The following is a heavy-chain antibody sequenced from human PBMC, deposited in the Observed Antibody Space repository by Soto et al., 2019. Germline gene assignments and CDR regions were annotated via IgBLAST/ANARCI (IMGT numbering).Heavy chain of an antibody. Sequence: GESLQVSCKGSGYNFAGYWIAWVRQMPGKGLELMGIIYPSDSDTRYRPSFQGQVTISADKSISSAYLQWSSLRASDTAMYYCAIGGVSTRTFDYWCQGTPVTVSS. J-gene: IGHJ4*02. CDR2: IYPSDSDT. CDR1: GYNFAGYW. D-gene: IGHD3-3*01. CDR3: AIGGVSTRTFDY. V-gene: IGHV5-51*01.